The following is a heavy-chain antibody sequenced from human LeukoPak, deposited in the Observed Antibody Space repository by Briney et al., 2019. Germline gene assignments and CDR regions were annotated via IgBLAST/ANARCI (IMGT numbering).Heavy chain of an antibody. Sequence: GASVKVSCKASGGTFSSYTISWVRQAPGQGLEWMGRIIPILGIANHAQKFQGRVTITADKSTSTAYMELSSLRSEDTAVYYCASPRALYCSSTSCQTANGAFDIWGQGTMVTVSS. CDR2: IIPILGIA. V-gene: IGHV1-69*02. J-gene: IGHJ3*02. D-gene: IGHD2-2*01. CDR3: ASPRALYCSSTSCQTANGAFDI. CDR1: GGTFSSYT.